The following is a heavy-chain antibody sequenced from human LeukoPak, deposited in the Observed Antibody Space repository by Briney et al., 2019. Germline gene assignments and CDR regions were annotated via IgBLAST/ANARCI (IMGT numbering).Heavy chain of an antibody. Sequence: GGSLRLSCAASGFTFSSYAMSWVRQAPGKGLEWVSAISGSGGSTYYADSVRGRFTISRDNSKNTLYLQMDSLRSEDTAVYYCARDFFPIVDSSWYEIGYWGQGTLVTVSS. J-gene: IGHJ4*02. CDR1: GFTFSSYA. CDR2: ISGSGGST. V-gene: IGHV3-23*01. D-gene: IGHD6-13*01. CDR3: ARDFFPIVDSSWYEIGY.